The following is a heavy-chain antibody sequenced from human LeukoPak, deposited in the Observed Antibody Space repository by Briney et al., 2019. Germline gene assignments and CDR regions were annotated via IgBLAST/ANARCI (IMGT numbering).Heavy chain of an antibody. Sequence: PGGSLRLSCAASGFTFSSYSMTWVRQAPGKGLEWVSSISSSSSYIYYADSVKGRFTISRDNAKSSLYLQMNSLRAEDTAVYYCARDLNNQPLDYWGQGTLVTVSS. CDR3: ARDLNNQPLDY. D-gene: IGHD1-14*01. V-gene: IGHV3-21*01. J-gene: IGHJ4*02. CDR2: ISSSSSYI. CDR1: GFTFSSYS.